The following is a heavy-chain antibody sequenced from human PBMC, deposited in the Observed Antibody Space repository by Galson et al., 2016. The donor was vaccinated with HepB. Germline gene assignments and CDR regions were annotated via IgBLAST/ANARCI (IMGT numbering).Heavy chain of an antibody. V-gene: IGHV3-11*01. CDR2: INSRGGTI. D-gene: IGHD3-22*01. CDR1: GFTFRDYY. Sequence: SLRLSCAASGFTFRDYYMSWIRQAPGKGLEWISYINSRGGTIYSADSVKGRFTISRDNARNSLYLHMNSLRAEDTAVYYCARDVAGRYYDSSGYYPGYWGQGTLVTVSS. CDR3: ARDVAGRYYDSSGYYPGY. J-gene: IGHJ4*02.